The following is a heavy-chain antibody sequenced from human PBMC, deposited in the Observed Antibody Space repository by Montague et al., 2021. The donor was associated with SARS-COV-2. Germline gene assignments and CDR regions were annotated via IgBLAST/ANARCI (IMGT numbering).Heavy chain of an antibody. CDR1: GFSLTTTGMC. V-gene: IGHV4-61*08. CDR2: TSYSGST. D-gene: IGHD2-15*01. CDR3: ASVQGYCNYMRCYPFFDR. J-gene: IGHJ5*02. Sequence: LVKPTQTLTLTCTFSGFSLTTTGMCVSWIRQPPGRGLEWIGYTSYSGSTDYSPSLESRVTISVDTSKNQISLELSSVTAADTAVYYCASVQGYCNYMRCYPFFDRWGQGTLVTVSS.